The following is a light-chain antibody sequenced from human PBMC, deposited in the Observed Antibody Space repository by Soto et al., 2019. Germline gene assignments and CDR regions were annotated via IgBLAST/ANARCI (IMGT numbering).Light chain of an antibody. CDR3: QQYDNLPPALT. Sequence: DIQMTQSPSSLSASVGDRVTITCQASQDISNYLNWYQQKPGKAPKLLIYDASNLETGVPSRFSGSGSGTDFTFTISSLQPEDIATYYCQQYDNLPPALTFGGGTRWRSN. J-gene: IGKJ4*01. CDR1: QDISNY. V-gene: IGKV1-33*01. CDR2: DAS.